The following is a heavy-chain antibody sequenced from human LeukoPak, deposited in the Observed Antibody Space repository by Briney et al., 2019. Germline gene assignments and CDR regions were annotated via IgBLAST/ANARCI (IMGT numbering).Heavy chain of an antibody. D-gene: IGHD3-16*02. CDR3: ARSLSTTLYSYFDY. CDR2: ISYDGTYK. V-gene: IGHV3-30-3*01. J-gene: IGHJ4*02. Sequence: GGSLRLSCADSGLTFSNYAMNWVRQAPGKGLEWVAIISYDGTYKYYADSVKGRFTISRDNSKNTLYLQMNTPRVEDTAVYYCARSLSTTLYSYFDYWGQGTLVTVSS. CDR1: GLTFSNYA.